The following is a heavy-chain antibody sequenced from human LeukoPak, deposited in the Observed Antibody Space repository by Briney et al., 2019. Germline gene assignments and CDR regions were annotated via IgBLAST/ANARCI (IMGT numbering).Heavy chain of an antibody. CDR2: IYTCGST. CDR3: ARDRYYYDSSGYYLFDY. V-gene: IGHV4-4*07. Sequence: SETLSLTCTVSGGSISSYYWSWIRQPAGKGLEWIGRIYTCGSTNYNPSLKSRVTMSVDTSKNQFSLKLSSVTAADTAVYYCARDRYYYDSSGYYLFDYWGQGTLVTVSS. D-gene: IGHD3-22*01. CDR1: GGSISSYY. J-gene: IGHJ4*02.